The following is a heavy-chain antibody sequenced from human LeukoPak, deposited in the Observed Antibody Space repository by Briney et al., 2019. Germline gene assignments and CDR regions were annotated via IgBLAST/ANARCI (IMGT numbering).Heavy chain of an antibody. Sequence: GGSLRLSCAASGFTFSTYAMSWVRQAPGKGLEWVSAIVGGGGNTFYADPVKGRFTISRDNSQNTLYLQMNSLRAEDTAVYYCAREGKRGYYFDYWGQGTLVTVSS. D-gene: IGHD3-10*01. CDR3: AREGKRGYYFDY. CDR1: GFTFSTYA. J-gene: IGHJ4*02. CDR2: IVGGGGNT. V-gene: IGHV3-23*01.